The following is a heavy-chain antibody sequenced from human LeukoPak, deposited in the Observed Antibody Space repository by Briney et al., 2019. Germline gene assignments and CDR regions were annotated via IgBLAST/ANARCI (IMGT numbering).Heavy chain of an antibody. D-gene: IGHD1-26*01. CDR3: ARDRRRDLLHAFDI. Sequence: SETLSLTCTVSGGTISSYYWSWIRQSPGKGLEWIAYIDYSGSTNYNPSLKSRVTISVDASKNQFSLKLSSVTAADTAVYYCARDRRRDLLHAFDIWGQGTMVTVSS. CDR2: IDYSGST. J-gene: IGHJ3*02. CDR1: GGTISSYY. V-gene: IGHV4-59*01.